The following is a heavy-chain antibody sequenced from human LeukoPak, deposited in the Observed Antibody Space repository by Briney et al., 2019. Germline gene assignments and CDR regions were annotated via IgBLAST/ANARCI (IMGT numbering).Heavy chain of an antibody. J-gene: IGHJ4*02. CDR3: ASRRVYGKNFDY. D-gene: IGHD2-8*01. CDR2: IYYSGST. CDR1: GGSISSSSYY. Sequence: SETLSLTCTVSGGSISSSSYYWGWIRQPPGKGLEWIGSIYYSGSTYYNPSLKSRVTISVDTSKNQFSLKLSSVTAADTAVYYCASRRVYGKNFDYWGQGTLVTVSS. V-gene: IGHV4-39*07.